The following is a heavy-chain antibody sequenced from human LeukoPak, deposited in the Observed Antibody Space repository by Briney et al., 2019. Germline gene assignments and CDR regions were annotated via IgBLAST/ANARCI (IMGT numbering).Heavy chain of an antibody. V-gene: IGHV3-33*06. Sequence: PGGSLRLSCAASGFSFSSYGMHWVRQAPGKGLEWVAVIWYDGSNKYYADSVKGRFTISRDSSKNTLYLQMNSLRGEDTAVYYCAKDRLAYCGGYCYSMAFDYWGQGTLVTVSS. CDR2: IWYDGSNK. CDR1: GFSFSSYG. J-gene: IGHJ4*02. D-gene: IGHD2-21*02. CDR3: AKDRLAYCGGYCYSMAFDY.